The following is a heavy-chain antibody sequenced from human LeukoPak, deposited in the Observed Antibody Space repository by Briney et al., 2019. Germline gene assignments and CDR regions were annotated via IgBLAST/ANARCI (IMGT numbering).Heavy chain of an antibody. V-gene: IGHV3-9*03. CDR2: ISWNSGSI. J-gene: IGHJ4*02. Sequence: PGGSLRLSCAASGFTFEDYAMHWVRQVPGKGLEWVSGISWNSGSIGYADSVRGRFTTSRDNAKNSLYLQMNSLRAEDMALYYCAKGWKYDASVGYFDHWGQGTLLTVPS. CDR3: AKGWKYDASVGYFDH. D-gene: IGHD1-1*01. CDR1: GFTFEDYA.